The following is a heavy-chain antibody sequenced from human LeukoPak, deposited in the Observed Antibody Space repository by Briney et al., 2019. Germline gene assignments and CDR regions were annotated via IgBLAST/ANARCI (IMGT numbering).Heavy chain of an antibody. V-gene: IGHV4-39*07. CDR1: GGSISSSSYY. CDR3: AKDGARHGFDY. D-gene: IGHD3-16*01. Sequence: SETLSLTCTVSGGSISSSSYYWGWIRQPPGKGLEWIGSIYYSGSTYYNPSLKSRVTISVDTSKNQFSRKLSSVTAADTAVYYCAKDGARHGFDYWGQGTLVTASS. CDR2: IYYSGST. J-gene: IGHJ4*02.